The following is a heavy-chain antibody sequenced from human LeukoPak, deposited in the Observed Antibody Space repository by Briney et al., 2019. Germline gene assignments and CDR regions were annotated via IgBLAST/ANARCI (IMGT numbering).Heavy chain of an antibody. CDR2: IYYSGST. D-gene: IGHD3-10*01. J-gene: IGHJ4*02. CDR1: GGSISSYY. Sequence: SETLSLTCTVSGGSISSYYWSWIRQPPGKGLEWIGYIYYSGSTNYNPSLKSRVTISVDTSKNQFSLKLSSVTAADTAVYYCAREWGTFGGSGFSDYWGQGTLATVTS. CDR3: AREWGTFGGSGFSDY. V-gene: IGHV4-59*01.